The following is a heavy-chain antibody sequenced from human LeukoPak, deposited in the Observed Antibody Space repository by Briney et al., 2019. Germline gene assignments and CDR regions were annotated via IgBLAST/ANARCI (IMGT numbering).Heavy chain of an antibody. J-gene: IGHJ4*02. CDR2: IYYSGST. CDR3: ATRLPKYYYGSGRRRAPDDQYYFDY. Sequence: SETLSLTCTVSGGSISSSSYYWGWIRQPPGKGLEWIGSIYYSGSTYYNPSLKSRVTISVDTSKNQFSLKLSSVTAADTAVYYCATRLPKYYYGSGRRRAPDDQYYFDYWGQGTLVTVSS. CDR1: GGSISSSSYY. D-gene: IGHD3-10*01. V-gene: IGHV4-39*01.